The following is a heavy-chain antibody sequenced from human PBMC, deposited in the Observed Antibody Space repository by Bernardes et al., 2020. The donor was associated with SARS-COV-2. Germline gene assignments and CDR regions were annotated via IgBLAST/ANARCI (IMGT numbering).Heavy chain of an antibody. V-gene: IGHV3-21*01. D-gene: IGHD6-19*01. CDR1: GFTFSSYS. J-gene: IGHJ3*02. CDR3: ARDESIAVADDAFDI. CDR2: ISSSSSYI. Sequence: VGSLRLSCAASGFTFSSYSMNWVRQAPGKGLEWVSSISSSSSYIYYADSVKGRFTISRDNAKNSLYLQMNSLRAEDTAVYYCARDESIAVADDAFDIWGQGTMVTVSS.